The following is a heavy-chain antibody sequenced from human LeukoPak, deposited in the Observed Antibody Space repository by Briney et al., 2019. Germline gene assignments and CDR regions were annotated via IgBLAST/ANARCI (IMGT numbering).Heavy chain of an antibody. Sequence: SETLSLTCTVSGGSISSYYWSWIRQPPGKGLEWIGYIYYSGSTNYNPSLKSRVTISVDTSKNQFSLKLSSVTAADTAVYYCARDSSGYSPAFDIWGQGTMVTASS. CDR2: IYYSGST. J-gene: IGHJ3*02. D-gene: IGHD3-22*01. CDR3: ARDSSGYSPAFDI. CDR1: GGSISSYY. V-gene: IGHV4-59*01.